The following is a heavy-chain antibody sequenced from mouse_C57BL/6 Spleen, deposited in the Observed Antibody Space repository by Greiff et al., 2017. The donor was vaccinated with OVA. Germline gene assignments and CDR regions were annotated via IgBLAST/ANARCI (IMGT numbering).Heavy chain of an antibody. CDR2: IHPNSGST. Sequence: QVQLQQPGAELVKPGASVKLSCKASGYTFTSYWMHWVKQRPGQGLEWIGMIHPNSGSTNYNEKFKSKATLTVDKSSSTAYMQLSSLTSEDSAVYYCARVYDGYWYFDVWGTGTTVTVSS. J-gene: IGHJ1*03. CDR3: ARVYDGYWYFDV. D-gene: IGHD2-3*01. CDR1: GYTFTSYW. V-gene: IGHV1-64*01.